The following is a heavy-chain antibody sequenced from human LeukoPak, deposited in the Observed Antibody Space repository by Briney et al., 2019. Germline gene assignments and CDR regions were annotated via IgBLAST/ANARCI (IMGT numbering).Heavy chain of an antibody. D-gene: IGHD1-26*01. CDR3: ARLNIVGAPSRPRTCDY. V-gene: IGHV4-31*03. Sequence: SETLSLTCTVSGGSVSSGGYYWSWIRQHPGKGLEWIGYIYYSGSTYYNPSLKSRVTISVDTSKNQFSLKLSSVTAADTAVYYCARLNIVGAPSRPRTCDYWGQGTLVTVSS. J-gene: IGHJ4*02. CDR2: IYYSGST. CDR1: GGSVSSGGYY.